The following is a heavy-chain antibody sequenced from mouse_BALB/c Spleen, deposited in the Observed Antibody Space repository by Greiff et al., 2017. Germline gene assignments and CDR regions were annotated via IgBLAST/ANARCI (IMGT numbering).Heavy chain of an antibody. CDR3: ARRTGTGYFDY. J-gene: IGHJ2*01. Sequence: EVKLMESGPGLVKPSQSLSLTCTVTGYSITSDYAWNWIRQFPGNKLEWMGYISYSGSTSYNPSLKSRISITRDTSKNQFFLQLNSVTTEDTATYYCARRTGTGYFDYWGQGTTLTVSS. CDR2: ISYSGST. CDR1: GYSITSDYA. V-gene: IGHV3-2*02. D-gene: IGHD4-1*01.